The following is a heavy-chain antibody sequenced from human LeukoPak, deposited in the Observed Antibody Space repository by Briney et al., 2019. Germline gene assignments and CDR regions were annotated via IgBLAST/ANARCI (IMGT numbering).Heavy chain of an antibody. D-gene: IGHD6-13*01. Sequence: GGSLRLSCAASGFNFDDYAIYWVRQGPGKGLEWVSLISGDGGSIYYADSVKGRFTISRDNSKNYLYLQMNSLRTEDTALYYCAKEDYSSSWYALDYWGQGTLVTVSS. J-gene: IGHJ4*02. CDR2: ISGDGGSI. CDR1: GFNFDDYA. CDR3: AKEDYSSSWYALDY. V-gene: IGHV3-43*02.